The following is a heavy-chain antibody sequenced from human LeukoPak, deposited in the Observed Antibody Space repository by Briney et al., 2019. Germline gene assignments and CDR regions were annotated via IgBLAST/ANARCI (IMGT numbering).Heavy chain of an antibody. D-gene: IGHD3-22*01. V-gene: IGHV1-46*01. CDR2: INPSGGST. CDR1: GYTFTSYY. CDR3: ARISLYYYDSPGLYGMDV. Sequence: ASVKVSCKASGYTFTSYYMHWVRQAPGQGLEWMGIINPSGGSTSYAQKLQGRVTMTTDTSTSTAYMELRSLRSDDTAVYYCARISLYYYDSPGLYGMDVWGQGTTVTVSS. J-gene: IGHJ6*02.